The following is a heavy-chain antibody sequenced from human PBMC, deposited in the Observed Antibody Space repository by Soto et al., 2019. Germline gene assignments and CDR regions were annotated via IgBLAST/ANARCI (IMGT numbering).Heavy chain of an antibody. Sequence: SGTLSLTRSASGVSIGRQYSSWYRPPPGAGLEWIGYIYYSGSTHYNPSLKRRVTISVDTSKNQFSLKLSSVTAADTAVYYCARAAGYYYDSSGYRAFDIWGQGTMVTVSS. CDR1: GVSIGRQY. CDR3: ARAAGYYYDSSGYRAFDI. V-gene: IGHV4-59*11. CDR2: IYYSGST. D-gene: IGHD3-22*01. J-gene: IGHJ3*02.